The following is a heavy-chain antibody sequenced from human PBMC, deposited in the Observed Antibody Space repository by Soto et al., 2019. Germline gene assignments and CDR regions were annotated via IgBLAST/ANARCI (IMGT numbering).Heavy chain of an antibody. D-gene: IGHD2-21*01. CDR2: IYPGDSDS. Sequence: PCESLKISCKGSGYSFTSYWVGWVRQMPGKGLEWMGIIYPGDSDSRYSPSFQGQVTISVDKSIRTAYLQWSSLKASDSAMYYCARHVRVIKDYYYYGIDVWGQGTTVTV. J-gene: IGHJ6*02. CDR3: ARHVRVIKDYYYYGIDV. CDR1: GYSFTSYW. V-gene: IGHV5-51*01.